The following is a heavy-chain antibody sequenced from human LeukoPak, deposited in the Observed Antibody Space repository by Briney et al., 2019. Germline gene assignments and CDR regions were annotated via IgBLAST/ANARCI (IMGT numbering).Heavy chain of an antibody. D-gene: IGHD3-22*01. CDR3: TRDLGQYYDTSDNWFDP. CDR1: GFTFSNYW. J-gene: IGHJ5*02. CDR2: INSDGINT. Sequence: PGGSLRLSCAASGFTFSNYWLHWVRQARGKGLVWVSRINSDGINTSYADSGKGRFTISRDNAKNTLNLQMNSMRAEDTAVYYCTRDLGQYYDTSDNWFDPWGQGTLVTVSS. V-gene: IGHV3-74*01.